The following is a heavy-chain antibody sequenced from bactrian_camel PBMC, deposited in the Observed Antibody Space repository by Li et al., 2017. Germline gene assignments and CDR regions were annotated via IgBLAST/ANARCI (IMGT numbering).Heavy chain of an antibody. CDR3: AACRMYRLDDYYY. D-gene: IGHD1*01. V-gene: IGHV3S67*01. CDR1: GFTFSSVS. CDR2: ISTVGNG. Sequence: VQLVESGGGLVQPAGSLRLSCAASGFTFSSVSMSWVRQALPGNEREGVAAISTVGNGHYADSVKGRFNISRDKDKNTLYLQMNSLKTEDTAVYYCAACRMYRLDDYYYWGQGTQVTVS. J-gene: IGHJ4*01.